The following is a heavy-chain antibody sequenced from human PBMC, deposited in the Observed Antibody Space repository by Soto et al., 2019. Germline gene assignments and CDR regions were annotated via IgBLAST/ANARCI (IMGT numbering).Heavy chain of an antibody. CDR2: IIPIFGTA. Sequence: ASVKVSCKASGGTFSSYAISWVRQAPGQGLEWMGGIIPIFGTANYAQKFQGRVTITADESTSTAYMELSSLRSEDTAVYYCARDGRSSSLNWFDPWGQGTLVTVSS. J-gene: IGHJ5*02. CDR3: ARDGRSSSLNWFDP. CDR1: GGTFSSYA. D-gene: IGHD6-13*01. V-gene: IGHV1-69*13.